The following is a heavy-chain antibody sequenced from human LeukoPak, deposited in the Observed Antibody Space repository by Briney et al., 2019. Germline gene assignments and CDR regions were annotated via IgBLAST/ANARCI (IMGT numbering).Heavy chain of an antibody. D-gene: IGHD2-2*01. J-gene: IGHJ4*02. CDR2: IYYGGST. Sequence: HSETLSLTCAVSGYSISGSNWWGWIRQPPGKGLEWIGYIYYGGSTYYNPSLKSRVTMSVDTSKNQVSLKLSSVTAADTAVYYCARGVDPAAYDYWGQGTLVTVSS. CDR3: ARGVDPAAYDY. V-gene: IGHV4-28*03. CDR1: GYSISGSNW.